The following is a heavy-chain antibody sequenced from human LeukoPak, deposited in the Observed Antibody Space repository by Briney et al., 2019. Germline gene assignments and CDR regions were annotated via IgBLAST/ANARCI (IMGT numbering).Heavy chain of an antibody. J-gene: IGHJ4*02. V-gene: IGHV1-2*06. D-gene: IGHD6-13*01. CDR3: ARGNARSWYFLY. CDR2: VNPNSGVA. Sequence: ASVKVSCKVSGYTFTDYYMHWVQQAPGQGLEWMGRVNPNSGVANYAQRFQGRVTMTRDTSISTAYMELSRLTSDDTAIYYCARGNARSWYFLYWGQGTLVTVSS. CDR1: GYTFTDYY.